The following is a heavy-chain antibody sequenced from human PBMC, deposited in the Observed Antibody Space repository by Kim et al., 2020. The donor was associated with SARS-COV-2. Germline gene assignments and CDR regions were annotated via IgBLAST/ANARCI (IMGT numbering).Heavy chain of an antibody. D-gene: IGHD3-10*01. CDR3: AKESGSGSYYAWTYYYYGMDV. CDR1: GFTFSSYA. Sequence: GGSLRLSCAASGFTFSSYAMRWVRQAPGKGLEWVAAISYDGSNKYYADSVKGRFTISRDNSKNTLYLQMNSLRAEDTAVYYCAKESGSGSYYAWTYYYYGMDVWGQGTTVTVPS. CDR2: ISYDGSNK. V-gene: IGHV3-30*18. J-gene: IGHJ6*02.